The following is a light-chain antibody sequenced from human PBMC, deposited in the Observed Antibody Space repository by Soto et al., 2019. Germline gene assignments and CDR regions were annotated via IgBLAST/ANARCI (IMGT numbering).Light chain of an antibody. V-gene: IGLV1-44*01. CDR3: AAWDDSLNGWV. CDR1: SSNIGSNT. Sequence: QSVLTQPPSASGTPGQRVTISCSGSSSNIGSNTVNWYQQLPGTAPNLLIYSNNQRPSGVPDRFSGSKTCTSASLAISGLQSDDEADYYCAAWDDSLNGWVFGGGTKLTVL. J-gene: IGLJ3*02. CDR2: SNN.